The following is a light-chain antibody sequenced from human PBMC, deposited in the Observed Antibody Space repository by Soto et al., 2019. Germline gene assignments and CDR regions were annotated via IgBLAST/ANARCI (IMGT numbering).Light chain of an antibody. J-gene: IGKJ1*01. V-gene: IGKV1-5*03. Sequence: DIQMTQAPSTRCAYLMDIVTITCRASASISSWLAWYQQQPGKAPKLLIYKPSILENGVPSRFSGGGSGTEFTLTISSLQPDDFATYYCQQYGAFGQGTKVDI. CDR1: ASISSW. CDR3: QQYGA. CDR2: KPS.